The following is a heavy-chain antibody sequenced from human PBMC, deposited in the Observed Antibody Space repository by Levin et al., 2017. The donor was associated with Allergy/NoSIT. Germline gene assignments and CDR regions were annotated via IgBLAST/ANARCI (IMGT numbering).Heavy chain of an antibody. CDR2: TYYRSKWYN. V-gene: IGHV6-1*01. D-gene: IGHD6-19*01. Sequence: SQTLSLTCAISGDSVSSNSAAWNWIRQSPSRGLEWLGRTYYRSKWYNDYAVSVKSRITINPDTSKNQFSLQLNSVTPEDTAVYYCARDGRVAVAGYYYGMDVWGQGTTVTVSS. J-gene: IGHJ6*02. CDR1: GDSVSSNSAA. CDR3: ARDGRVAVAGYYYGMDV.